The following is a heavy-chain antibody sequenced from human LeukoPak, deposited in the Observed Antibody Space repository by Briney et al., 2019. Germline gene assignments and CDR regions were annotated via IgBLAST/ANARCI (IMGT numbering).Heavy chain of an antibody. CDR1: GFTVSSNY. D-gene: IGHD3-10*01. J-gene: IGHJ5*02. V-gene: IGHV3-23*01. CDR2: ISGSGGST. Sequence: GGSLRLSCAASGFTVSSNYMSWVRQAPGKGLEWVSAISGSGGSTYYADSVKGRFTISRDNSKNTLYLQMNSLRAGDTAVYYCAKGANYYGSGSLFDPWGQGTLVTVSS. CDR3: AKGANYYGSGSLFDP.